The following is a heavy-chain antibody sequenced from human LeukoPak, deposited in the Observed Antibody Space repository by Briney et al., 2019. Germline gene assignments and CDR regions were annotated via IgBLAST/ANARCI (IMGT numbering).Heavy chain of an antibody. J-gene: IGHJ4*02. V-gene: IGHV3-7*03. Sequence: GGSLRLSCAASGFILSDYWMSWVRQAPGKGLEWVADIKQDGSEEYYVDSVKGRFTISRDNAKNSLFLQMNSQRAEDTAVYYCARGPYSRDNFDYWGQGTLVTVSS. CDR3: ARGPYSRDNFDY. CDR1: GFILSDYW. D-gene: IGHD6-13*01. CDR2: IKQDGSEE.